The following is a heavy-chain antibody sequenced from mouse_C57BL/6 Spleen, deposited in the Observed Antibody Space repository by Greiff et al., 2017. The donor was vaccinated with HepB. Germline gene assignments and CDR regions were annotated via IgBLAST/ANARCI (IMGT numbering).Heavy chain of an antibody. D-gene: IGHD1-1*01. CDR1: GYSFTGYY. CDR3: ARWVYYGSWGSFDY. Sequence: VQLQQSGPELVKPGASVKISCKASGYSFTGYYMHWVKQSSEKSLEWIGEINPSTGGTSYNQKFKGKATLTVDKSSSTAYMQLKLLTSEDSAVYYCARWVYYGSWGSFDYWGQGTTLTVSS. CDR2: INPSTGGT. J-gene: IGHJ2*01. V-gene: IGHV1-43*01.